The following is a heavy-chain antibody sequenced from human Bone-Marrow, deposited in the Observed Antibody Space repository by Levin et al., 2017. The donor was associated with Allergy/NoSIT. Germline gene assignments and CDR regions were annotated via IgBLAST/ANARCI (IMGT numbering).Heavy chain of an antibody. CDR2: ISSDGNIR. V-gene: IGHV3-74*01. J-gene: IGHJ4*02. Sequence: PGESLKISCEASGFTFSSHWMHWVRQVPGKELVWVSRISSDGNIRAYADSVRGRFTISRDNVKNTLSLQMNSLRAEDTAVYYCARNNWGIDFWGQGTLVTVSS. D-gene: IGHD7-27*01. CDR1: GFTFSSHW. CDR3: ARNNWGIDF.